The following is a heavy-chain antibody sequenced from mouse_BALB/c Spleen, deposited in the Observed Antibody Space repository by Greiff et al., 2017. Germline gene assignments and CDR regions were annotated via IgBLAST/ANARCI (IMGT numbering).Heavy chain of an antibody. V-gene: IGHV1-7*01. CDR3: ARPPTPFDY. CDR2: INPSTGYT. CDR1: GYTFTSYW. J-gene: IGHJ2*01. Sequence: VQLQQSGAELAKPGASVKMSCKASGYTFTSYWMHWVKQRPGQGLEWIGYINPSTGYTEYNQKFKDKATLTADKSSSTAYMQLSSLTSEDSAVYYWARPPTPFDYWGQGTTLTVSS. D-gene: IGHD6-1*01.